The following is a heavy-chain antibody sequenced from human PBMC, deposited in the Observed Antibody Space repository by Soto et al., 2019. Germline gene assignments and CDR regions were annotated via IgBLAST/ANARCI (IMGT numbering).Heavy chain of an antibody. CDR3: ARLPQIAAAGTEVRPTNYYYYYGMDV. V-gene: IGHV5-51*01. Sequence: GESLKISCKGSGYSFTSYWIGWVRQMPGKGLEWMGIIYPGDSDTRYSPSFQGQVTISADKSISTAYLQWSSLKASDTAMYYCARLPQIAAAGTEVRPTNYYYYYGMDVWGQGTTVTVSS. D-gene: IGHD6-13*01. CDR1: GYSFTSYW. J-gene: IGHJ6*02. CDR2: IYPGDSDT.